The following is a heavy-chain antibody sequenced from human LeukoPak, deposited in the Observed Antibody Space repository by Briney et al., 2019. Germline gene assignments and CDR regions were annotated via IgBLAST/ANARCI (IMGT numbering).Heavy chain of an antibody. J-gene: IGHJ4*02. V-gene: IGHV1-2*02. CDR1: GGTFSSCA. Sequence: ASVKVSCKASGGTFSSCAVSWVRQAPGQGLEWMGWINPNSGGTNYAQKFQGRVTMTRDTSISTAYMELSRLRSDDTAVYYCARREGWSSWYVDYWGQGTLVTVSS. D-gene: IGHD6-13*01. CDR2: INPNSGGT. CDR3: ARREGWSSWYVDY.